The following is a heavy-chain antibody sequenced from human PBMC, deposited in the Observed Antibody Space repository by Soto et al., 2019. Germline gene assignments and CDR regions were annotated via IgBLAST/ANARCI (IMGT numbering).Heavy chain of an antibody. CDR3: ATVIPATRYFAY. V-gene: IGHV4-30-2*01. D-gene: IGHD2-15*01. CDR1: GGSIGNDDYS. CDR2: IYHSGTT. J-gene: IGHJ4*02. Sequence: SETLSLTCTVSGGSIGNDDYSWSWVRQPPGKGLEWIGYIYHSGTTYYNPSLTSRVTISVDGSNNQFSLKLTSMTAADTAVYYCATVIPATRYFAYWGQGILVTVS.